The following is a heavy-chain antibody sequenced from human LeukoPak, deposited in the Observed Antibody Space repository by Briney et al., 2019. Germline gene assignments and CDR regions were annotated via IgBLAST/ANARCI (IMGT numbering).Heavy chain of an antibody. CDR3: ARDWNYVGGESTNAFDI. CDR2: ISAYNGNT. D-gene: IGHD1-7*01. CDR1: GYTFTSYG. Sequence: ASVKASCKASGYTFTSYGISWVRQAPGQGLEWMGWISAYNGNTNYAQKLQGRVTMTTDTSTSTAYMELRSLRSDDTAVYYCARDWNYVGGESTNAFDIWGQGTMVTVSS. V-gene: IGHV1-18*01. J-gene: IGHJ3*02.